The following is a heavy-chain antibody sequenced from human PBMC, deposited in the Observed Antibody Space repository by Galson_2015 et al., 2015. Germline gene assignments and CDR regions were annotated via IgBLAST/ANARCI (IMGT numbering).Heavy chain of an antibody. J-gene: IGHJ6*02. D-gene: IGHD6-19*01. CDR2: TYYRSKWYN. V-gene: IGHV6-1*01. Sequence: ISGDSVSSNSAAWNWIRQSPSRGLEWLGRTYYRSKWYNDYAVSVKSRITINPDTSKNQFSLQLNSVTPEDTAVYYCAREWQQWLVHGGNYYYGMDVWGQGTTVTVSS. CDR1: GDSVSSNSAA. CDR3: AREWQQWLVHGGNYYYGMDV.